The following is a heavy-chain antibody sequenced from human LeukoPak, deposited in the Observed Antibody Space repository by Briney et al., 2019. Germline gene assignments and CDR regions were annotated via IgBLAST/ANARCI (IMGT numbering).Heavy chain of an antibody. CDR3: AREPTPDGDRHYYYGMDV. V-gene: IGHV3-48*03. J-gene: IGHJ6*04. CDR2: IISSGSTI. D-gene: IGHD4-17*01. Sequence: GGSLRLSCAASGFTFSSYEMNWVRRAPGRGVEWVSYIISSGSTIYYADSVKGRFTISRDNSKNSLYLQMNSLRAEDTAVYYCAREPTPDGDRHYYYGMDVWGKGTTVTVSS. CDR1: GFTFSSYE.